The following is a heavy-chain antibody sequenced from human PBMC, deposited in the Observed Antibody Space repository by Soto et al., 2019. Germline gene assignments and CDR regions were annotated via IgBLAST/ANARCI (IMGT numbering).Heavy chain of an antibody. CDR1: GYTFTSYA. CDR2: INAGNGNT. D-gene: IGHD3-10*01. V-gene: IGHV1-3*01. CDR3: ARGYGSGSLNNCFDP. Sequence: ASVKVSCKASGYTFTSYAMHWVRQAPGQRLEWMGWINAGNGNTKYSQKFQGRVTITRDTSASTGYMELSSLRSEDTAVYYCARGYGSGSLNNCFDPWGQGTLVTVSS. J-gene: IGHJ5*02.